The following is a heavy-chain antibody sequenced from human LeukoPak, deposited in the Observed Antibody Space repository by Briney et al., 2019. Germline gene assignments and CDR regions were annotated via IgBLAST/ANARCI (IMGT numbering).Heavy chain of an antibody. CDR1: GFTFSSYA. CDR2: ISSSSSYI. J-gene: IGHJ4*02. D-gene: IGHD1-26*01. Sequence: GGSLRLSCAASGFTFSSYAMSWVRQAPGKGLEWVSSISSSSSYIYYADSVKGRFTISRDNAKNSLYLQMNSLRAEDTAVYYCARAGIVGATSYYWGQGTLVTVSS. V-gene: IGHV3-21*01. CDR3: ARAGIVGATSYY.